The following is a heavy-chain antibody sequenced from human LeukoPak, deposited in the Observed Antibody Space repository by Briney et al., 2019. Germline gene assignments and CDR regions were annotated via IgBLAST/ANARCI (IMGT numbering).Heavy chain of an antibody. CDR3: ANRARHYYDSSGYYHLEY. J-gene: IGHJ1*01. D-gene: IGHD3-22*01. CDR2: ISYDGSNK. CDR1: GFTFSNYA. Sequence: PGRSLRLSCAASGFTFSNYAMHWVRQAPGKGLEWVAVISYDGSNKYYADSAQGRINISGDNSKNTLYLQMNSLRAEDTAVYYCANRARHYYDSSGYYHLEYWGQGTLHPVSS. V-gene: IGHV3-30*04.